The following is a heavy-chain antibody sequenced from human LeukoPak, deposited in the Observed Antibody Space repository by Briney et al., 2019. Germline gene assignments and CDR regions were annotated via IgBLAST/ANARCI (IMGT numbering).Heavy chain of an antibody. CDR2: INHSGST. J-gene: IGHJ4*02. CDR1: GGSFSGYY. CDR3: ASRPRGSFDY. Sequence: SETLSLTCAVYGGSFSGYYWIWIRQPPGKGLEWIGEINHSGSTNYNPALKSRVTISVDTSKNQFSLKLSSVTAADTAVYYCASRPRGSFDYWGQGTLVTVSS. V-gene: IGHV4-34*01.